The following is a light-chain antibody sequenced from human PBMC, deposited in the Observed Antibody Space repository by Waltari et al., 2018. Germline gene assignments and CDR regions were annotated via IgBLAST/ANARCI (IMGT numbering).Light chain of an antibody. Sequence: QSVLTQPPSVSGAPGQRVTISCTGSSSNIGAGYDVHWYQQLPGTAPKLLIYGNSTRPSGVPDRFSGSNSGTSASLAIAGLQAEDEADYYCQSYDSSLGVPQFGGGTKLTVL. CDR3: QSYDSSLGVPQ. CDR2: GNS. CDR1: SSNIGAGYD. V-gene: IGLV1-40*01. J-gene: IGLJ2*01.